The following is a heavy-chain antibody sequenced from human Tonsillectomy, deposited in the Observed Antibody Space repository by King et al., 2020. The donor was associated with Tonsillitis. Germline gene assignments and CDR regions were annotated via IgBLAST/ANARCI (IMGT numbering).Heavy chain of an antibody. D-gene: IGHD5-12*01. J-gene: IGHJ4*02. Sequence: VQLQESGPGLVKSSETLSLTCTVSGDSISSYYWSWIRQPAGKGLEWIGRIFTSWSTGYKPSLKSRVTMSVDTSKNKFSLKLSSVTAADTAVYYCARDSGYDDSRVYFDCWGQGSLVTVSS. V-gene: IGHV4-4*07. CDR1: GDSISSYY. CDR3: ARDSGYDDSRVYFDC. CDR2: IFTSWST.